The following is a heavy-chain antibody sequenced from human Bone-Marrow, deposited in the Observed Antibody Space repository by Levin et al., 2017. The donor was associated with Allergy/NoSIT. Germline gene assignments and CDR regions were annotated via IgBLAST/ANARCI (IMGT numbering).Heavy chain of an antibody. J-gene: IGHJ6*03. Sequence: GESLKISCKASGYTFTGYYMHWVRQAPGQGLEWMGWINPNSGGTNYAQKFQGRVTMTRDTSISTAYMELSRLRSDDTAVYYCASGVHGSVWNDVVYDYYYMDVWGKGTTVTVSS. CDR1: GYTFTGYY. D-gene: IGHD1-1*01. V-gene: IGHV1-2*02. CDR3: ASGVHGSVWNDVVYDYYYMDV. CDR2: INPNSGGT.